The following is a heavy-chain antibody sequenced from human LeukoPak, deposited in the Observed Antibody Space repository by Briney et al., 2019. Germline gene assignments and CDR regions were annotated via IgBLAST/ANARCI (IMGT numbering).Heavy chain of an antibody. CDR1: GYTFTSYG. V-gene: IGHV1-18*01. Sequence: ASVKVSCKASGYTFTSYGISWVRQAPGQGLEWMGWISAYNGNTNYAQKLQGRVTMTTDTSTSTAYMELRSLRSDDTAVYYCARAPDVVVVPAANNWFHPWGQGTLVTVSS. CDR2: ISAYNGNT. CDR3: ARAPDVVVVPAANNWFHP. D-gene: IGHD2-2*01. J-gene: IGHJ5*02.